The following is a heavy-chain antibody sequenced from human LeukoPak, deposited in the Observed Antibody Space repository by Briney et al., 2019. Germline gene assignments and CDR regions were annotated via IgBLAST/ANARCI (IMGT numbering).Heavy chain of an antibody. CDR2: SNSDGSST. J-gene: IGHJ4*02. D-gene: IGHD1-26*01. Sequence: GGSLRLSCAASGFTFNRHWMHWVRQAPGKGLVWVSRSNSDGSSTVYADSVKGRFTIYRDNDKNTLYLQMNSLKNEDTAVYYCVTEVSGSFPTWGQGTLVTVSS. CDR1: GFTFNRHW. V-gene: IGHV3-74*01. CDR3: VTEVSGSFPT.